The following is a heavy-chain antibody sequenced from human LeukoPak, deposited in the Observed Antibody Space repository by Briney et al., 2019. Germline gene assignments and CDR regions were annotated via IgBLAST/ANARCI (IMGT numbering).Heavy chain of an antibody. V-gene: IGHV3-33*08. CDR3: ARDFGFSPSSGYSFDY. J-gene: IGHJ4*02. CDR2: IWYDGSNR. D-gene: IGHD3-22*01. CDR1: GFTFSSYG. Sequence: GRSLRLPCVASGFTFSSYGMHWVRQAPGKGLEWVAVIWYDGSNRQYADSAKGRFTISRDNSKNTLYLQMNSLRDEDTAFYYCARDFGFSPSSGYSFDYWGQRTLVTVSS.